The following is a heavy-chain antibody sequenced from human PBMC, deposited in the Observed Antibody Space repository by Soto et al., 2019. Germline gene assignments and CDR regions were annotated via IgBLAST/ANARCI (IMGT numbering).Heavy chain of an antibody. CDR1: GASISSANYY. J-gene: IGHJ4*02. D-gene: IGHD2-8*01. CDR2: MSYSGST. V-gene: IGHV4-39*01. Sequence: QLQLQESGPGLVKPSETLSLTCTVSGASISSANYYWIWIRQPPGKGLEWIGSMSYSGSTLDNPSLKSRAAISLDTSRNQFSLRLSSVTAADTAFYYCARSAGVYWGQGILVTVSS. CDR3: ARSAGVY.